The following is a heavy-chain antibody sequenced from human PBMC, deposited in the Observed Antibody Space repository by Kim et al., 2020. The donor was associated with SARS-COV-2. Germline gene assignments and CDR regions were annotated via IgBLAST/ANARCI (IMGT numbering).Heavy chain of an antibody. V-gene: IGHV4-34*01. J-gene: IGHJ3*02. Sequence: SETLSLTCAVYGGSFSGYYWSWIRQPPGKGLEWIGEINHSGSTNYNPSLKSRVTISVDTSKNQFSLKLSSVTAADTAVYYCARVVYGGSGADIWGQGTMVTVSS. CDR3: ARVVYGGSGADI. CDR1: GGSFSGYY. CDR2: INHSGST. D-gene: IGHD2-15*01.